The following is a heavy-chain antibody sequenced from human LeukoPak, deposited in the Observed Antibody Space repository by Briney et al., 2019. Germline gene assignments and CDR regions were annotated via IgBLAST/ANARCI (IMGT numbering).Heavy chain of an antibody. D-gene: IGHD5-12*01. V-gene: IGHV3-48*01. CDR1: GFTFSSYS. Sequence: GGSLRLSCAASGFTFSSYSMNWVRQAPGKGLGWVSYISSSSSTIYYADSVKGRFTISRDNAKNSLYLQMNSLRAEDTAVYYCARVGYSGYDQQFDYWGQGTLVTVSS. J-gene: IGHJ4*02. CDR2: ISSSSSTI. CDR3: ARVGYSGYDQQFDY.